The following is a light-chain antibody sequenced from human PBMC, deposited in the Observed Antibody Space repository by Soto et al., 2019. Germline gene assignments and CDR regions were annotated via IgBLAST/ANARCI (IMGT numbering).Light chain of an antibody. CDR3: QQSISSPLT. CDR1: QSVTMY. CDR2: AAS. Sequence: DIQMTQSPSSLSASVGDRVTITCRASQSVTMYFNWYQQKPGKAPKLLIYAASSFQTVVPSSFSGSGSGTDFNLTITSLQPEDSASYFCQQSISSPLTFGGGTKVEIK. V-gene: IGKV1-39*01. J-gene: IGKJ4*01.